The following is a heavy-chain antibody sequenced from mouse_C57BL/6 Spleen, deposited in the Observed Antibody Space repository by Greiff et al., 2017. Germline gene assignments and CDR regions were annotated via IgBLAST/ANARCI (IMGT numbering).Heavy chain of an antibody. J-gene: IGHJ3*01. D-gene: IGHD2-4*01. CDR2: LSSGGSTI. V-gene: IGHV5-17*01. Sequence: EVKLVESGGGLVKPGGSLKLSCAASGFTFSDYGMHWVLQAPEKGLEWVAYLSSGGSTIYYADTVKGRFTLSRDNAKNTIFLKMTRRRSEDTAMYYCARNLYYEDDGGFAYWGQGTLVTVSA. CDR3: ARNLYYEDDGGFAY. CDR1: GFTFSDYG.